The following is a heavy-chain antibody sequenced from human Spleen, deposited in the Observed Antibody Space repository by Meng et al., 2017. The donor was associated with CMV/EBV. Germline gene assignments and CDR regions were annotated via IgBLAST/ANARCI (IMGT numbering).Heavy chain of an antibody. CDR3: ARKRGWFGEYHYFDY. D-gene: IGHD3-10*01. J-gene: IGHJ4*02. CDR2: IYYSGST. V-gene: IGHV4-59*01. CDR1: GGSISSYY. Sequence: HVYPHESGPGLQKPSEPLSLTSPVSGGSISSYYWSWTRQPPGKGLEWIGYIYYSGSTNNNPSLKSRVTISVDTSKNQFSLKLSSVTAADTAVYYCARKRGWFGEYHYFDYWGQGTLVTVSS.